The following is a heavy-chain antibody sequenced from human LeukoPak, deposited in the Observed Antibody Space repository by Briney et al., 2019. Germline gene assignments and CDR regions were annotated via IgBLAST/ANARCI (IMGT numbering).Heavy chain of an antibody. CDR2: INHSGST. Sequence: SETLSLTCAVYGGSFSGYYWSWIRQPPGKGLEWIGEINHSGSTNYNPSLKSRVTISVDTSKNQFSLKLSSVTAADTAVCYCASITIFGVVTPFDYWGQGTLVTVSS. V-gene: IGHV4-34*01. CDR1: GGSFSGYY. J-gene: IGHJ4*02. D-gene: IGHD3-3*01. CDR3: ASITIFGVVTPFDY.